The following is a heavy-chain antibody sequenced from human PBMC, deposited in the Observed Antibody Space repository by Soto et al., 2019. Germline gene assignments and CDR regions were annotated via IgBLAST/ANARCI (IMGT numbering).Heavy chain of an antibody. V-gene: IGHV1-46*03. J-gene: IGHJ5*02. CDR3: ARGFRNYDFWSGPNWFDP. CDR2: INPIGGST. CDR1: GYTFTSYY. Sequence: QVQLVQSGAEVKKPGASVKVSCKASGYTFTSYYRPWVRQAPGQGLGWMGIINPIGGSTSYAQKFQGRVTMTRDTSTSTVYMELSSLRSEDTAVYYCARGFRNYDFWSGPNWFDPWGQGTLVTVSS. D-gene: IGHD3-3*01.